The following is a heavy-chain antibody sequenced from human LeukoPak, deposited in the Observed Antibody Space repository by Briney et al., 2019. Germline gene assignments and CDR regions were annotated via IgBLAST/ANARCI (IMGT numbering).Heavy chain of an antibody. J-gene: IGHJ5*01. V-gene: IGHV3-21*01. CDR1: GFTFSSYS. D-gene: IGHD4-23*01. CDR2: ISSSSSYI. CDR3: ARTEGTVAYDS. Sequence: GGSLRLSCAASGFTFSSYSMNWVRQAPGKGLEWVSSISSSSSYIYYADSVKGRFTISRDNAKNTLYLQVNSLRAEDTAVYYCARTEGTVAYDSWGQGTLVTVSS.